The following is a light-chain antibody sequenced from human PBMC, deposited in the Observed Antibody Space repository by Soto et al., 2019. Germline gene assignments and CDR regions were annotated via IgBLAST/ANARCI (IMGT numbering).Light chain of an antibody. CDR2: NTN. J-gene: IGLJ3*02. CDR1: SGSVSTGYY. Sequence: QAVVTQEPSFSVSPGGTVTLTCGLTSGSVSTGYYPTWYQQTPGQAPRTLIYNTNTRSSGVPDRFSGSILGNKAALTITGVQADDESDYYCVLYMGRGSWVFGGGTKLTVL. V-gene: IGLV8-61*01. CDR3: VLYMGRGSWV.